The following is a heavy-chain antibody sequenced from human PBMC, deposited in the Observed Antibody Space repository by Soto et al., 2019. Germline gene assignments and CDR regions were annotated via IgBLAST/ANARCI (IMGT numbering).Heavy chain of an antibody. V-gene: IGHV4-34*01. CDR2: INHSGST. D-gene: IGHD2-15*01. Sequence: PSETLSLTCAVYGGSFSGYYWSWIRQPPGKGLEWIGEINHSGSTNYNPSLKSRVTISVDTSKNQFSLKLSSVTAADTAVYYCARGTPDTEYCSGGGCYYMDVWGKGTTVT. CDR3: ARGTPDTEYCSGGGCYYMDV. J-gene: IGHJ6*03. CDR1: GGSFSGYY.